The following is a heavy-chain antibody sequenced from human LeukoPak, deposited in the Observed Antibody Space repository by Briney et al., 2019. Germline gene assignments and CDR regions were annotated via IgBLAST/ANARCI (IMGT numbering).Heavy chain of an antibody. CDR2: MNPNSGNT. D-gene: IGHD3-3*01. Sequence: ASVKVSCKASGYTFTSHDINWVRQATGQGLEWMGWMNPNSGNTGYAQKFQGRVTMTRNTSISTAYMELSSLRSEDTAVYYCAREGPGTIFGVVDPWGQGTLVTVSS. CDR3: AREGPGTIFGVVDP. CDR1: GYTFTSHD. V-gene: IGHV1-8*01. J-gene: IGHJ5*02.